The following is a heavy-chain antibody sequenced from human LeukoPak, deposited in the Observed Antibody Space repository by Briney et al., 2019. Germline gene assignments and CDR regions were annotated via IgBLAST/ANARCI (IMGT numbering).Heavy chain of an antibody. CDR3: ARDPTTVDYDILTGYLNWFDP. CDR1: AFTFTSYG. D-gene: IGHD3-9*01. Sequence: GGSLRLSCAASAFTFTSYGLHWVRQAPGKGLEWVANIKQDGSEKYYVDSVKGRFTISRDNAKNSLYLQMNSLRAEDTAVYYCARDPTTVDYDILTGYLNWFDPWGQGTLVTVSS. V-gene: IGHV3-7*01. CDR2: IKQDGSEK. J-gene: IGHJ5*02.